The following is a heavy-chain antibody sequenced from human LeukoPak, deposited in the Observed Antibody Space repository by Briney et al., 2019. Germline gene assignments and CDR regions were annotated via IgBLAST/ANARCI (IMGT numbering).Heavy chain of an antibody. CDR2: ISHDGGST. CDR3: ARVKFYFDN. J-gene: IGHJ4*02. V-gene: IGHV3-23*01. CDR1: GFSFSSYA. Sequence: GGSLRLSCAASGFSFSSYAMSWVRQAPGKGLEWVSHISHDGGSTYYADSVKGRFTISRDNSRNTLYLQMSSLKDEDTAIYYCARVKFYFDNWGQGTLVTVSS.